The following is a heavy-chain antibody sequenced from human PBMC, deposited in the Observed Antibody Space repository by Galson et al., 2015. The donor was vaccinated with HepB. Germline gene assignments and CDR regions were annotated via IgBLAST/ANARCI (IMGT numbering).Heavy chain of an antibody. D-gene: IGHD1-26*01. CDR1: GFTFSSYS. Sequence: SLRLSCAASGFTFSSYSMNWVRQAPGKGLEWVSSISSSSSYIYHADSVKGRFTISRDNAKNSLYLQMNSLRAEDTAVYYCARDGAGATDYWGQGTLVTVSS. V-gene: IGHV3-21*01. CDR2: ISSSSSYI. J-gene: IGHJ4*02. CDR3: ARDGAGATDY.